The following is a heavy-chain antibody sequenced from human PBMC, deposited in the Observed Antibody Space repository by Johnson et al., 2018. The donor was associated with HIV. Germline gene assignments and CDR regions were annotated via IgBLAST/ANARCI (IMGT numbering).Heavy chain of an antibody. V-gene: IGHV3-48*04. CDR2: ISTSGATI. D-gene: IGHD6-19*01. CDR3: AREKQWLGAGGPSDAFDI. Sequence: VQVVESGGGVVQPGGSLRLSCAASKFTFNSYTLHWVRQAPGKGLEWLSYISTSGATIYYADSVKGRFTISRDNAKNSLYLQMNSLRAEDTAVYYCAREKQWLGAGGPSDAFDIWGQGTMVTVSS. CDR1: KFTFNSYT. J-gene: IGHJ3*02.